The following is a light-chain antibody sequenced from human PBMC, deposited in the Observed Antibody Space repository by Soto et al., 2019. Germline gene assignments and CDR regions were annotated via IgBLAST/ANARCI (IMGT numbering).Light chain of an antibody. CDR3: SSYAGSNNLG. J-gene: IGLJ3*02. CDR2: EVS. Sequence: QSVLAQPPSASGSLGQSVTISCTGTSSDVGGYNYVSWYQQHPGKAPKLMIYEVSKRPSGVPDRFSGSKSGNTASLTVSGLQAEDEADYYCSSYAGSNNLGFGGGTKLTVL. V-gene: IGLV2-8*01. CDR1: SSDVGGYNY.